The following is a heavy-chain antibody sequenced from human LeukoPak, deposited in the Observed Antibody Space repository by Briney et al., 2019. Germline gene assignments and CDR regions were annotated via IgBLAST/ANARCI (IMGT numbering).Heavy chain of an antibody. CDR3: ARRTSGGYRAFDY. J-gene: IGHJ4*02. Sequence: PGGSLRLSCAASGFSFSSYSMDWXRQAPGKGLEXXXFISGSXGSIYYADSVKGRFTMSRDIAENSLYLQMNSLRDEDTAVYYCARRTSGGYRAFDYWGQGTLVTVSS. V-gene: IGHV3-48*02. D-gene: IGHD1-26*01. CDR2: ISGSXGSI. CDR1: GFSFSSYS.